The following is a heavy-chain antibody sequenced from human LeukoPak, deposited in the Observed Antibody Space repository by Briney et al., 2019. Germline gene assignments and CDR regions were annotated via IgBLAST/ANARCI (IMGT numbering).Heavy chain of an antibody. Sequence: PGGSLRLSCAAPGLTFSNYAMTWVRQAPGKGLEWVSSISVNGRTVVYTDSVEGRFTTSRDNSKNILYLHINSLRAEDTALYYCTRDPNGDYIGAFDPWGQGTLVTVSS. CDR1: GLTFSNYA. CDR2: ISVNGRTV. CDR3: TRDPNGDYIGAFDP. V-gene: IGHV3-23*01. J-gene: IGHJ5*02. D-gene: IGHD4-17*01.